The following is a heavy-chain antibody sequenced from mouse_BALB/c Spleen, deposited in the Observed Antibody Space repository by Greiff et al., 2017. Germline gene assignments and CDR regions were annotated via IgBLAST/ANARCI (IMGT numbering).Heavy chain of an antibody. J-gene: IGHJ3*01. CDR1: GYTFTDYA. Sequence: QVQLKQSGAELVRPGVSVKISCKGSGYTFTDYAMHWVKQSHAKSLEWIGVISTYYGDASYNQKFKGKATMTVDKSSSTAYMELARLTSEDSAIYYCARGTRGFAYWGQGTLVTVSA. CDR2: ISTYYGDA. V-gene: IGHV1S137*01. CDR3: ARGTRGFAY.